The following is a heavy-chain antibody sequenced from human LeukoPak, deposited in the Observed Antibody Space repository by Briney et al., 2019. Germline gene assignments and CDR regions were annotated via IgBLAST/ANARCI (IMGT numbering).Heavy chain of an antibody. CDR3: AREMATIRGFDY. V-gene: IGHV4-61*02. CDR2: IYTSGST. D-gene: IGHD5-24*01. J-gene: IGHJ4*02. Sequence: PSETLSLTCTVSGGSISSGSYYRSWIRQPAGKGLEWIGRIYTSGSTNYNPSLKSRVTILVDTPKKQFTPKLSSVTAADTAVYYCAREMATIRGFDYWGQGTLVTVSS. CDR1: GGSISSGSYY.